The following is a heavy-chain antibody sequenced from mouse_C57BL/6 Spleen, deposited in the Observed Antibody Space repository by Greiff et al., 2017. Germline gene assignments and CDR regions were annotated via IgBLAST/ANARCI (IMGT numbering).Heavy chain of an antibody. CDR1: GFSLSTFGMG. Sequence: QVTLKVSGPGILQPSQTLSLTCSFSGFSLSTFGMGVGWIRQPSGKGLEWLAHIWWDDDKYYNPALKSRLTISKVTSKNQVFLKIANVDTADTATYYCARPYYYGSSYYAMDYWGQGTSVTVSS. J-gene: IGHJ4*01. V-gene: IGHV8-8*01. D-gene: IGHD1-1*01. CDR2: IWWDDDK. CDR3: ARPYYYGSSYYAMDY.